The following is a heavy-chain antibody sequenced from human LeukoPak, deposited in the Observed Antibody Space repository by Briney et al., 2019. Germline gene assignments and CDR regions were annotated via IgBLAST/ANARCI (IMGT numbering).Heavy chain of an antibody. CDR3: ARNLGYCSSISCYPWLDP. CDR1: GGSISSYY. Sequence: SETLSLACTVSGGSISSYYWSWIRQPPGKGLEWIGYIYYSGTTNYNPSLKSRVTISVDTSKNQFSLKLSSVTAADTAVYYCARNLGYCSSISCYPWLDPWGQGTLVTVSS. D-gene: IGHD2-2*01. J-gene: IGHJ5*02. V-gene: IGHV4-59*01. CDR2: IYYSGTT.